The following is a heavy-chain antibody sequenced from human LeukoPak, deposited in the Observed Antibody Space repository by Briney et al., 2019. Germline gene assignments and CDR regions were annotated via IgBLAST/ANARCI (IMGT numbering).Heavy chain of an antibody. J-gene: IGHJ4*02. CDR2: ISGSGGST. CDR1: GFTFTSNG. Sequence: GGSLRLSCTASGFTFTSNGMRWGRQAPGKGLEGVSAISGSGGSTAYADSVKGRFTISRDNPKNTLYLQMNSLRAEDTAVYYCAKFDSSGYPRAPLGYWGQGTLVTVSS. D-gene: IGHD3-22*01. CDR3: AKFDSSGYPRAPLGY. V-gene: IGHV3-23*01.